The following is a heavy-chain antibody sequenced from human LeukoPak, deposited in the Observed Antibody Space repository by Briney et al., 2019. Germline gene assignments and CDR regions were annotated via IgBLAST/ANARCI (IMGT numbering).Heavy chain of an antibody. J-gene: IGHJ4*02. D-gene: IGHD1-14*01. V-gene: IGHV1-18*01. CDR1: GYTFTNYG. CDR3: AAGTRTDAEY. CDR2: ISAYNGHT. Sequence: ASVKVSCKASGYTFTNYGISWVRQAPGQGLEWMGWISAYNGHTKYAQKVQGRVTMTRDTSTSTAYMELRSLRSDDTAVYYCAAGTRTDAEYWGQGTLVTVSS.